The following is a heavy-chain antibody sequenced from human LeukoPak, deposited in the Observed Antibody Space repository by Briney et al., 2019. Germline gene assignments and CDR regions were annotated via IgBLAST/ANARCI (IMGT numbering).Heavy chain of an antibody. V-gene: IGHV4-39*07. CDR2: IYYSGST. D-gene: IGHD6-13*01. Sequence: SETLSLTFPVSGGSISSSSYYWGWMRPPPGKGLEGIGSIYYSGSTYYNPSLKSRVTISVDTSKNQFSLKLSSVTAADTAVYYCARDARGVAAAGGSWFDPWGQGTLVTVSS. CDR3: ARDARGVAAAGGSWFDP. J-gene: IGHJ5*02. CDR1: GGSISSSSYY.